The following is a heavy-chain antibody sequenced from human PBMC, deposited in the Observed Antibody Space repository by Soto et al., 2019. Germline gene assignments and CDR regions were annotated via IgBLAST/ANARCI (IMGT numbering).Heavy chain of an antibody. CDR3: ARDHYDGKDFDY. CDR1: GGSISSYY. CDR2: IYYSGST. Sequence: SETLSLTCTVSGGSISSYYWSWIRQPPGKGLEWIGYIYYSGSTNYNPSLKSRVTISVDTSKNQFSLKLSSVTAADTAVYYCARDHYDGKDFDYLGQGTLVTVSS. D-gene: IGHD5-12*01. J-gene: IGHJ4*02. V-gene: IGHV4-59*01.